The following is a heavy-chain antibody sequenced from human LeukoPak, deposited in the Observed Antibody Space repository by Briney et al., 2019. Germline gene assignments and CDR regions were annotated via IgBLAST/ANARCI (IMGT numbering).Heavy chain of an antibody. D-gene: IGHD3-10*01. CDR3: ARDSGSYGLRYNWFDP. Sequence: PGGSLRLSCAASGFTFSSYAMHWVRQAPGKGLEWVAVISYDGSNKYYADSVKGRFTISRDNSKNTLYLQMNSLRAEDTAVYYCARDSGSYGLRYNWFDPWGQGTLVTVSS. CDR1: GFTFSSYA. CDR2: ISYDGSNK. V-gene: IGHV3-30-3*01. J-gene: IGHJ5*02.